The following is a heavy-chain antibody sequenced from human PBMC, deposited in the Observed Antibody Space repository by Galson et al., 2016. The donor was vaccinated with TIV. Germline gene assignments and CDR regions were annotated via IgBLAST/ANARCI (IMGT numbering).Heavy chain of an antibody. D-gene: IGHD5-12*01. Sequence: SLTCTVSGGSIKTYYWTWIRQPPGKGLEWIGHMYHSGSTDYKSSLKSRVSISADTSKNQLSLKLTSVTAADTAVYYCARDKSGYETIDSFYYYMDVWGTGITVTVSS. CDR2: MYHSGST. CDR3: ARDKSGYETIDSFYYYMDV. J-gene: IGHJ6*03. CDR1: GGSIKTYY. V-gene: IGHV4-59*01.